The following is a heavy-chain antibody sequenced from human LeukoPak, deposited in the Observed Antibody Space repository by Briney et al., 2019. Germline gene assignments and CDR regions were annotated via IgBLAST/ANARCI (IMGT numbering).Heavy chain of an antibody. CDR3: TNYYYDSSGYYYGFGY. V-gene: IGHV3-73*01. CDR2: IRSKANSYAT. CDR1: GFTFSGSA. D-gene: IGHD3-22*01. Sequence: GGSLRLSCAASGFTFSGSAMHWVRQASGKGLEWVGRIRSKANSYATAYAASVKGRFTISRDDSKNTAYLQMNSLKTEDTAVYYRTNYYYDSSGYYYGFGYWGQGTLVTVSS. J-gene: IGHJ4*02.